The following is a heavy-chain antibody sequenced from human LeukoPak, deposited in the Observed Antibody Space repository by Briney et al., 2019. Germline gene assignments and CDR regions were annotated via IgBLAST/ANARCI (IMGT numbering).Heavy chain of an antibody. V-gene: IGHV4-59*01. CDR2: IYYSGST. CDR1: GGSISSYY. D-gene: IGHD5-18*01. J-gene: IGHJ4*02. Sequence: SETLSLTCTVSGGSISSYYWSWIWQPPGKGLEWIGYIYYSGSTNYNPSLKSRVTISVDTSKNQFSLKLSSVTAADTAVYYCARDRGYSYGPDYWGQGTLVTVSS. CDR3: ARDRGYSYGPDY.